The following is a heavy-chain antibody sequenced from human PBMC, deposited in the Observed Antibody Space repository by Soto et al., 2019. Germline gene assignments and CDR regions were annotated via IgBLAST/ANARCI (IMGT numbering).Heavy chain of an antibody. CDR2: ISAYNGNT. CDR3: AREQGEVAVAGTSYYYYYGMDG. J-gene: IGHJ6*02. V-gene: IGHV1-18*01. D-gene: IGHD6-19*01. CDR1: GYTFTSYG. Sequence: GASVKVSCKASGYTFTSYGISWVRQAPGQGLEWMGWISAYNGNTNYAQKLQGRVTMTTDTSTSTAYMELRSLRSDDTAVYYCAREQGEVAVAGTSYYYYYGMDGWGQGTTVTVSS.